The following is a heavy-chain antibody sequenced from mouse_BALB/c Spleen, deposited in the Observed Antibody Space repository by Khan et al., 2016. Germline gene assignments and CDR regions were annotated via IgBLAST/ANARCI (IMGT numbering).Heavy chain of an antibody. CDR3: ARSDYGDKYAMDY. CDR2: ISYSGST. J-gene: IGHJ4*01. V-gene: IGHV3-2*02. Sequence: EVQLQESGPGLVKPSQSLSLTCPVTGYSITSDYAWNWIRQFPGNRLEWMGHISYSGSTSYNPSLKSRISITRDTSKNQFFLQLNSVTSEDTATYYCARSDYGDKYAMDYWGQGTSVTVSS. D-gene: IGHD1-1*01. CDR1: GYSITSDYA.